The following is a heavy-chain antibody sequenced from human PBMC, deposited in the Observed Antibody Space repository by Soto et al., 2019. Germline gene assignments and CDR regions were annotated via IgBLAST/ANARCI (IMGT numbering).Heavy chain of an antibody. CDR1: GGTFSSYA. J-gene: IGHJ4*02. D-gene: IGHD3-10*01. CDR2: IIPIFGTA. V-gene: IGHV1-69*13. CDR3: ARNSMVRGVISPFDY. Sequence: GASVKVSCKASGGTFSSYAISWVRQAPGQGLEWMGGIIPIFGTANYAQKFQGRVTITAGESTSTAYMELSSLRSEDTAVYYCARNSMVRGVISPFDYWGQGTLVTVSS.